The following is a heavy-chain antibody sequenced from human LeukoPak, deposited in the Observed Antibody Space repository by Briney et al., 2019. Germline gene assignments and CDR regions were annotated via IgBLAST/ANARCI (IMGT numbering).Heavy chain of an antibody. V-gene: IGHV4-59*12. CDR1: GGSISSYY. Sequence: SETLSLTCTVSGGSISSYYWSWIRQPPGKGLEWVGFIYYSGSTNYNPSLKSRVTMSVDTSKNQFSLKLSPVTAADTAVYYCARAPVFYYGMDVWGQGTTVTVSS. D-gene: IGHD1-14*01. CDR2: IYYSGST. J-gene: IGHJ6*02. CDR3: ARAPVFYYGMDV.